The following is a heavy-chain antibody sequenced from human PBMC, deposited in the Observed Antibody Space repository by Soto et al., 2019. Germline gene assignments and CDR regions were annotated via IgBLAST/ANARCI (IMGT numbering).Heavy chain of an antibody. Sequence: SETPSLTCTVSGGSISSYYWSWIRQPPGKGQVWIGYIYYSGSTNYNPSLKSRVTISVDTSKNQFSLKLSSVTAADTAVYYCASVGILGPNCSGGSCYSPRDYGGQGTLVTVSS. J-gene: IGHJ4*02. CDR1: GGSISSYY. V-gene: IGHV4-59*01. D-gene: IGHD2-15*01. CDR2: IYYSGST. CDR3: ASVGILGPNCSGGSCYSPRDY.